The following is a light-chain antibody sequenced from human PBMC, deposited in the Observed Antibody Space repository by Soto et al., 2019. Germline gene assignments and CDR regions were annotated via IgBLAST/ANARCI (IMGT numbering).Light chain of an antibody. CDR1: QSVSSN. V-gene: IGKV3-15*01. CDR2: GVS. J-gene: IGKJ1*01. Sequence: EIVMTQSPATLSVSPGERATLSCTASQSVSSNLAWYQQKPGQAPTLLISGVSTRPAGIPARFSGSGSGTEIPLTISSLQSEDFAVDYCQQYNTWPKTFGQGTKVEIK. CDR3: QQYNTWPKT.